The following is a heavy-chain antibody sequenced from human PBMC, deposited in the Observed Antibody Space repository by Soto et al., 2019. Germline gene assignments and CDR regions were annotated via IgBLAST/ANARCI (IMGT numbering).Heavy chain of an antibody. Sequence: SVKVSCKASGGTFSSYAISWVRQAPGQGLEWMGGIIPIFGTANYAQKFQGRVTITAYESTSTAYMELSSLRSEDTAVYYCARSRYYDSSGYQDFDYWGQGTLVTVSS. J-gene: IGHJ4*02. D-gene: IGHD3-22*01. V-gene: IGHV1-69*13. CDR1: GGTFSSYA. CDR2: IIPIFGTA. CDR3: ARSRYYDSSGYQDFDY.